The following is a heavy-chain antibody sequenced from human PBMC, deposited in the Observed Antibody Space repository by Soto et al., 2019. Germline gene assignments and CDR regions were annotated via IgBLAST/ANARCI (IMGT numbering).Heavy chain of an antibody. J-gene: IGHJ6*02. Sequence: ASVKVSCKASGYTFTDYYLYWVRQAPGQGLEWMGWINPNSGATNYAQKFQGWVTMTRDTSISTAYMEVRRLKSDDTAVYYCARGDVVVVPAAGYGMDVWGQGTTVTVSS. CDR2: INPNSGAT. CDR3: ARGDVVVVPAAGYGMDV. V-gene: IGHV1-2*04. D-gene: IGHD2-2*01. CDR1: GYTFTDYY.